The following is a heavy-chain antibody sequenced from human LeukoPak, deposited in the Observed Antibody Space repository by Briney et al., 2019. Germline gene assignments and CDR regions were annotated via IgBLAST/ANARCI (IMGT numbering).Heavy chain of an antibody. CDR1: GFTFSSYA. CDR3: AKEGGGALDYDSSGYYYGN. Sequence: GGSLRLSCAASGFTFSSYAMSWVRQAPGKGLEWVSAISGSGGSTYYADSVKGRFTISRDNSKNTLYLQMNSLRAEDTAVYYCAKEGGGALDYDSSGYYYGNWGQGTLVTVSS. CDR2: ISGSGGST. D-gene: IGHD3-22*01. J-gene: IGHJ4*02. V-gene: IGHV3-23*01.